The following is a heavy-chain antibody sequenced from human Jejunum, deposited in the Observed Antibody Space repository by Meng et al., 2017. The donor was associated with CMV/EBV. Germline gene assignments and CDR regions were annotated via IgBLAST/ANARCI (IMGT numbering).Heavy chain of an antibody. V-gene: IGHV4-59*08. CDR1: GGSISTYY. CDR2: NYYSGST. J-gene: IGHJ4*02. CDR3: ARHQNGGTYPLDY. D-gene: IGHD3-16*02. Sequence: QVHLQESGPVLVKPSETLSLPCAVSGGSISTYYWSWIRQPPGKGLEWIGNNYYSGSTNYNPSLASRVTISVDSSKNQFSLKLSSVTAADTAVYYCARHQNGGTYPLDYWGQGTLVTVSS.